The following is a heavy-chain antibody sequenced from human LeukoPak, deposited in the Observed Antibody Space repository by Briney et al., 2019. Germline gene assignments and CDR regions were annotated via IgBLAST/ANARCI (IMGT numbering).Heavy chain of an antibody. J-gene: IGHJ3*02. D-gene: IGHD6-6*01. V-gene: IGHV3-30*04. CDR3: AREREYSSSLLGAFDI. CDR1: EFTFRTYA. Sequence: GGSLRLSCEASEFTFRTYAMHWVRQAPGKGLEWVAVISYDGSNKYYADSVKGRFTISRDNSKNTLYLQMNSLRAEDTAVYYCAREREYSSSLLGAFDIWGQGTMVTVSS. CDR2: ISYDGSNK.